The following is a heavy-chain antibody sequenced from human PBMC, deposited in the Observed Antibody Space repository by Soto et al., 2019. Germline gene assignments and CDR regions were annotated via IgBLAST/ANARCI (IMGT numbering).Heavy chain of an antibody. J-gene: IGHJ5*02. CDR1: GYTFTGHY. D-gene: IGHD3-10*01. CDR3: ARGTTTHYYGSGRPDS. Sequence: ASVKVSCKASGYTFTGHYIHWVRQAPGQGLEWMGWINPNTGATFYAQKFQGSVTMTRDNSISSAYMDLSSLTSDDTAVYYCARGTTTHYYGSGRPDSWGQGNLVTVSS. V-gene: IGHV1-2*04. CDR2: INPNTGAT.